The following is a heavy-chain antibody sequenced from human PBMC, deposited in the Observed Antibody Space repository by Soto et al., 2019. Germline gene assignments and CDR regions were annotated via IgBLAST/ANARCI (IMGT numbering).Heavy chain of an antibody. J-gene: IGHJ5*02. D-gene: IGHD2-2*02. Sequence: QVQLVQSGAEVKKPGSSVKVSCKASGGTFSSYAISWVRQAPGQGLEWMGGIIPIFGTANYAQKFQGRVTITADESTSTAYMELSSLRSEDTAVYYCARELRIYCSSTSCYTGWFDPWGQGTLVTVSS. CDR2: IIPIFGTA. V-gene: IGHV1-69*01. CDR1: GGTFSSYA. CDR3: ARELRIYCSSTSCYTGWFDP.